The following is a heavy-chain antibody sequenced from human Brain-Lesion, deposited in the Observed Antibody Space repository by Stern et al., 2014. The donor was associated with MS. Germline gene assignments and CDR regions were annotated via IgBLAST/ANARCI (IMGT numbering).Heavy chain of an antibody. CDR3: ARAHVDTWDWFDP. CDR2: INGDGSRT. J-gene: IGHJ5*02. D-gene: IGHD5-18*01. V-gene: IGHV3-74*02. Sequence: EVQLVESGGDLVQPGGSLRLSCTASGFTFSTYWMHWVRQAPGKGLVWVSRINGDGSRTSYADSVKGRVTISRENAKNTLYVQMNSLRVEDTAVYYCARAHVDTWDWFDPWGQGTLVTVSS. CDR1: GFTFSTYW.